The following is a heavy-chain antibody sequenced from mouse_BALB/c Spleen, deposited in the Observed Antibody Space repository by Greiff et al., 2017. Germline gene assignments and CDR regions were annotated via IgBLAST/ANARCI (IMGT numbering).Heavy chain of an antibody. D-gene: IGHD1-1*01. CDR1: GYTFTSYW. CDR3: ARRNYYDGGYEYSFDY. V-gene: IGHV1S132*01. CDR2: IFPGTGTT. Sequence: LQESGAELVKPGASVKLSCKTSGYTFTSYWIQWVKQRPGQGLGWIGEIFPGTGTTYYNEKFKGKATLTIDTSSSTAYMQLSSLTSEDSAVYFCARRNYYDGGYEYSFDYWGQGTTLTVSS. J-gene: IGHJ2*01.